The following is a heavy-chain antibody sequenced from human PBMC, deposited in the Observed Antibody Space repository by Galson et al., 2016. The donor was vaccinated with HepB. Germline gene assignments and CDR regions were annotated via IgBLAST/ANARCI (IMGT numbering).Heavy chain of an antibody. Sequence: SLRLSCAASGFTLSNSAMSWVRQAPGKGLEWVSAMSDSGGSTYYADSVKGRFTISRDNAKNTLYLQMNSLRAEDTAVYYCASSVRGSRSPPGGYWGQGILVTVSS. D-gene: IGHD3-10*01. J-gene: IGHJ4*02. CDR3: ASSVRGSRSPPGGY. CDR1: GFTLSNSA. V-gene: IGHV3-23*01. CDR2: MSDSGGST.